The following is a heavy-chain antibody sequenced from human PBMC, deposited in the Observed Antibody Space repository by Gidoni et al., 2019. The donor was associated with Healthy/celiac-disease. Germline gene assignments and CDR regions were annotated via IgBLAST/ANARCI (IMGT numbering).Heavy chain of an antibody. Sequence: QVQLVQSGAEVKKPGSSVKVSCKASGGTFSRYAISWVRQAPGQGLEWMGRIIPILGKANYAQKFQGRVTITADKATSTAYMELSSLRSEDTAVYYCARVTCGGDCSRASADAFDIWGQGTMVTVSS. J-gene: IGHJ3*02. CDR1: GGTFSRYA. CDR3: ARVTCGGDCSRASADAFDI. CDR2: IIPILGKA. V-gene: IGHV1-69*04. D-gene: IGHD2-21*02.